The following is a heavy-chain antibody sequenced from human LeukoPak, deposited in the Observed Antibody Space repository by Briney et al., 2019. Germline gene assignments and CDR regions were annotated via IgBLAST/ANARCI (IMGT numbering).Heavy chain of an antibody. CDR2: IYSGGST. D-gene: IGHD6-13*01. V-gene: IGHV3-53*01. CDR3: AKGSSSSRPYYFDY. Sequence: GGSLRLSCAASGFTVSSNYMTWVRQAPGKGPEWVSVIYSGGSTYYADSVKGRFTISRDNSKNTLYLQMNSLRAEDTAVYYCAKGSSSSRPYYFDYWGQGTLVTVSS. CDR1: GFTVSSNY. J-gene: IGHJ4*02.